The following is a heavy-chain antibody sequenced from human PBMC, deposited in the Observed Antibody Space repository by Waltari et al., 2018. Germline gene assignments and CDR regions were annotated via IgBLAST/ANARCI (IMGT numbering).Heavy chain of an antibody. CDR3: ARNDNAGEDY. CDR2: INHSGST. J-gene: IGHJ4*02. D-gene: IGHD3-16*01. CDR1: GYSISRGYY. V-gene: IGHV4-38-2*02. Sequence: QAQLQESVPGRVKPSEKLSLTCTVLGYSISRGYYCGWIRQPPGKGLEWIGEINHSGSTNYNPSLKSRVTISVDTSKNQFSLKLSSVTAADTAVYYCARNDNAGEDYWGQGTLVTVSS.